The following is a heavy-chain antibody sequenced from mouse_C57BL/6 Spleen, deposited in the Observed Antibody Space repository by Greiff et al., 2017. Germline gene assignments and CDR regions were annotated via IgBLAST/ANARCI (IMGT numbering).Heavy chain of an antibody. Sequence: VQGVESGPELVKPGASVKISCKASGYAFSSSWMNWVKQRPGKGLEWIGRLYPGAGGTNYNGKFKGKATLTADKSSSNAYMQLNSLTSEDSAVYFCARYYDYEWLLFDYWGQGTTLTVSS. CDR3: ARYYDYEWLLFDY. J-gene: IGHJ2*01. D-gene: IGHD2-4*01. CDR1: GYAFSSSW. V-gene: IGHV1-82*01. CDR2: LYPGAGGT.